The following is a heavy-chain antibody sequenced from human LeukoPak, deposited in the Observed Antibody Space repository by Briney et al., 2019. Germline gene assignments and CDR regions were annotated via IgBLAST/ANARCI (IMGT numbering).Heavy chain of an antibody. J-gene: IGHJ4*02. V-gene: IGHV3-21*01. CDR1: GFTFSSYS. CDR3: ARVYYDSSGYYSYLDY. CDR2: ISSSGSYI. D-gene: IGHD3-22*01. Sequence: GGSLRLSCAASGFTFSSYSMNWVRQAPGKGLEWVSSISSSGSYIYYADSVKGRFTISRDNAKNSLYLQMNSLRAEDTAVYYCARVYYDSSGYYSYLDYWGQGTLVTVSS.